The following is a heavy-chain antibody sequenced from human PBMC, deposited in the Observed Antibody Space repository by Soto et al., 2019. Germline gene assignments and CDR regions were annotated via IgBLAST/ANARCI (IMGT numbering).Heavy chain of an antibody. Sequence: VKVSCKASGYTFTGYYMHWVRQAPGQGLEWMGWINPNSGGTNYAQKFQGGVTMTRDTSISTAYMELSRLRSDDTAVYYCARTCIAVAGTKGPADCNYYYGMDVWGQGTTVTVSS. D-gene: IGHD6-19*01. J-gene: IGHJ6*02. CDR3: ARTCIAVAGTKGPADCNYYYGMDV. CDR1: GYTFTGYY. V-gene: IGHV1-2*02. CDR2: INPNSGGT.